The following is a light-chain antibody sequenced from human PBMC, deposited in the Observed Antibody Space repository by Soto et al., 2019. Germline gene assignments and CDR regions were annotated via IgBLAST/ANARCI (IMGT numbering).Light chain of an antibody. CDR3: QQYHNWPLYT. Sequence: EIVMTQSPGTLSVSPGDSATLSCRASQSVGSRLAWYQQKPGQAPRLLIYAASTRATGIPDRFSAFGSGTEFTLTISDLLSEDFAFYYCQQYHNWPLYTFGQGTNLDIK. CDR1: QSVGSR. V-gene: IGKV3-15*01. J-gene: IGKJ2*01. CDR2: AAS.